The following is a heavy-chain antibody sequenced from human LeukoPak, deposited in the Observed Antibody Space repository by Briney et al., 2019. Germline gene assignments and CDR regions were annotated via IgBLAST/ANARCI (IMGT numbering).Heavy chain of an antibody. CDR1: GGTFSSYA. CDR3: ARGGNGYNPLDH. V-gene: IGHV1-69*05. J-gene: IGHJ4*02. CDR2: IIPIFDTA. D-gene: IGHD5-24*01. Sequence: GASVKVSCKASGGTFSSYAISWVRQAPGQGLEWMGGIIPIFDTANYAQKFQGRVTITTDESTSTAYMELSSLRSEDTAVYYCARGGNGYNPLDHWGQGTLVTVSS.